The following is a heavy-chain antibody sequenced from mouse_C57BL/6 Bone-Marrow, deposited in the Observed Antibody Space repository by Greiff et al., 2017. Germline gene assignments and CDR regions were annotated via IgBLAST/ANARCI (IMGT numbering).Heavy chain of an antibody. Sequence: EVLLVESGGGLVQPGGSLKLSCAASGFTFSDYGMAWVRQAPRKGPEWVAFISNLAYSIYYADTVTGRFTFSRENAKNTLYLEMSSLRSEDTAMYYCARYDYDGFAYWGQGTLVTVSA. V-gene: IGHV5-15*01. D-gene: IGHD2-4*01. CDR3: ARYDYDGFAY. CDR2: ISNLAYSI. CDR1: GFTFSDYG. J-gene: IGHJ3*01.